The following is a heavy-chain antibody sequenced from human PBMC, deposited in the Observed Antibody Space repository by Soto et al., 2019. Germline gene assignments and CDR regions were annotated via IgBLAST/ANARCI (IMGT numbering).Heavy chain of an antibody. Sequence: CIRKPPRKGLEWIGYIYYSGSTNYNPSLKSRVTISVDTSKNQFSLKLSSVTAADTAVYYCARVEGRRCYLPDAFDIWGQGTMVTVSS. D-gene: IGHD3-16*02. J-gene: IGHJ3*02. V-gene: IGHV4-59*01. CDR3: ARVEGRRCYLPDAFDI. CDR2: IYYSGST.